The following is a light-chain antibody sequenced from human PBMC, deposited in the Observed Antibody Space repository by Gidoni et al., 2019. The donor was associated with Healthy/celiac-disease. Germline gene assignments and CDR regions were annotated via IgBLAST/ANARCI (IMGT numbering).Light chain of an antibody. CDR1: QSVSSY. Sequence: EIVLTQSPATLSLSPGERATLSCRASQSVSSYLAWYQQKPGQAPRLLIYDAYNRATGIPARFSGSGSGTDFALTISSREPEDFAVYYCQRRSNWPHVTFGGGTKVEIK. CDR2: DAY. J-gene: IGKJ4*01. CDR3: QRRSNWPHVT. V-gene: IGKV3-11*01.